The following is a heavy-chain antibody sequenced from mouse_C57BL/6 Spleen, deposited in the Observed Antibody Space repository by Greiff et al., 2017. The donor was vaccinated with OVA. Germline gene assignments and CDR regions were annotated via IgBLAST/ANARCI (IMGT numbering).Heavy chain of an antibody. V-gene: IGHV1-85*01. CDR1: GYTFTSYD. CDR2: IYPRDGST. J-gene: IGHJ3*01. Sequence: QVHVKQSGPELVKPGASVKLSCKASGYTFTSYDINWVKQRPGQGLEWIGWIYPRDGSTKYNEKFKGKATLTVDTSSSTAYMELHSLTSEDSAVYFCARGRGFAYWGQGTLVTVSA. CDR3: ARGRGFAY.